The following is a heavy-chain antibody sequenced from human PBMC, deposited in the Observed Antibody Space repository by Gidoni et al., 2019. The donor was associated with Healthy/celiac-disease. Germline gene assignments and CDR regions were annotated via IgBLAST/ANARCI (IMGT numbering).Heavy chain of an antibody. D-gene: IGHD6-19*01. V-gene: IGHV3-21*01. J-gene: IGHJ4*02. CDR1: GFTFSSYS. Sequence: EVQLVESGGGLVKPGGSLRLSCSASGFTFSSYSMNWVRQAPGKGLEWVSSISSSSSYIYYADSVKGRFTISRDNAKNSLYLQMNSLRAEDTAVYYCARASGWWVDYWGQGTLVTVSS. CDR2: ISSSSSYI. CDR3: ARASGWWVDY.